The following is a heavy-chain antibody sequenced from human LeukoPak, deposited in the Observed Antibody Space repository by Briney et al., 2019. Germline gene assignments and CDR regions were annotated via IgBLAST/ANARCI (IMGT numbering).Heavy chain of an antibody. CDR1: GGSISSYY. V-gene: IGHV4-59*01. J-gene: IGHJ4*02. CDR2: IYYSGST. Sequence: SETLSLTCTVSGGSISSYYWSWLRQPPGKGLEWIGYIYYSGSTNYNPALKSRVTISVDTCKNQFALKLSSGTAADTAVYYCARGGYYYDSSAAYWGQGNLVTVSS. CDR3: ARGGYYYDSSAAY. D-gene: IGHD3-22*01.